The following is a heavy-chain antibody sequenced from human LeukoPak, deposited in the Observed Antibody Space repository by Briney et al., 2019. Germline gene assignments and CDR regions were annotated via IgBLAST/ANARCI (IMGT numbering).Heavy chain of an antibody. J-gene: IGHJ6*02. V-gene: IGHV3-21*01. CDR2: IISSSSYI. D-gene: IGHD3-9*01. CDR3: AREGDWLPSEPYYYGMDV. Sequence: GGSLRLSCAASGFTFSSYSMNWVRQAPGKGLEWVSSIISSSSYIYYADSVKGRFTISRDNSKNTLYLQMNSLRAEDTAVYYCAREGDWLPSEPYYYGMDVWGQGTTVTVSS. CDR1: GFTFSSYS.